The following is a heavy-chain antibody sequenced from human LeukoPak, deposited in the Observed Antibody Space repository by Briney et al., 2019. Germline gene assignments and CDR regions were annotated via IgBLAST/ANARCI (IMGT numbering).Heavy chain of an antibody. D-gene: IGHD4-17*01. CDR2: INPSGGST. J-gene: IGHJ1*01. V-gene: IGHV1-46*01. Sequence: ASVKVSCKASGYTFTSYYMHWVRQAPGQGLEWMGIINPSGGSTSYAQKFQGRVTMTRDTSTSTVYMELSSLRSEDTAVYYCASWGLTVTYFQHWGQGTLVTVSS. CDR1: GYTFTSYY. CDR3: ASWGLTVTYFQH.